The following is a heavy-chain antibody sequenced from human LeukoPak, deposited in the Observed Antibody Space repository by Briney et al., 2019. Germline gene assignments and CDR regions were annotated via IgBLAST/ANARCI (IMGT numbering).Heavy chain of an antibody. CDR2: IFTSGRT. CDR3: ASHAPMVYYFDF. D-gene: IGHD3-10*01. V-gene: IGHV4-4*09. J-gene: IGHJ4*02. CDR1: GGSISSYC. Sequence: SETLSLTCTVSGGSISSYCWNWVRQSPGKGLEWIGYIFTSGRTDYNPSLKSRVTMSVDTSKNQISMDLRFLTAADTALYYCASHAPMVYYFDFWGQGTLVTVSS.